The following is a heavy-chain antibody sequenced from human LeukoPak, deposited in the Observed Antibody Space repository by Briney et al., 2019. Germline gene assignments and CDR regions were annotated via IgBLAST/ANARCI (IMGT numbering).Heavy chain of an antibody. CDR1: GGTFSSYA. D-gene: IGHD3-10*01. Sequence: GASVKVSCKASGGTFSSYAISWVRQAPGQGLEWMGGIIPIFGTANYAQKFQGRVTITADKSTSTAYMELSSLRSEDTAVYYCARDRQWFGELSTSGFDPWGQGTLVTVSS. CDR2: IIPIFGTA. J-gene: IGHJ5*02. CDR3: ARDRQWFGELSTSGFDP. V-gene: IGHV1-69*06.